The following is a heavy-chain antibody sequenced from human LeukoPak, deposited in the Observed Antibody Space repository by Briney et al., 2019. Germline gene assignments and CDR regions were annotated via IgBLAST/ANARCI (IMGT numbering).Heavy chain of an antibody. CDR3: AIRGNYYDSSGYFGRGYYYYMDV. V-gene: IGHV1-69*10. CDR1: GGTFSSYA. D-gene: IGHD3-22*01. Sequence: SVKVSCKTSGGTFSSYAISWVRQAPGQGLVWMGGIIPILGTTNYAQKFQGRVTINADKSTSTAYMELSSLRPEDTAVYYCAIRGNYYDSSGYFGRGYYYYMDVWGKGTTVTVSS. J-gene: IGHJ6*03. CDR2: IIPILGTT.